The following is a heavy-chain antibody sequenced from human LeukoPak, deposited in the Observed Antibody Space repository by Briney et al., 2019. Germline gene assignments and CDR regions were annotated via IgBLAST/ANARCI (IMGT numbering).Heavy chain of an antibody. CDR3: ARDSQWLDYYGMDV. CDR2: IWYDGSNK. J-gene: IGHJ6*02. V-gene: IGHV3-33*08. Sequence: GGSLRLSCAASGFTVSSNYMSWVRQAPGKGLEWVAVIWYDGSNKYYADSVKGRFTISRDNSKNTLYLQMNSLRAEDTAVYYCARDSQWLDYYGMDVWGQGTTVTVSS. D-gene: IGHD6-19*01. CDR1: GFTVSSNY.